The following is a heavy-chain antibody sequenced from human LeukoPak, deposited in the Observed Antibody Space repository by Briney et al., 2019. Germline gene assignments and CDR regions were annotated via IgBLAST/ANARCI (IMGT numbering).Heavy chain of an antibody. V-gene: IGHV3-66*01. CDR2: IYSGGTT. J-gene: IGHJ6*03. Sequence: GGSLRLSCAASGFNVSSNYMRWVRQAPGKGLDWVSIIYSGGTTYYADSVKGKFTISRDNSKNTLYLQMNSLRAEDTAVYYCARANYDTRTYYYYYMDVWGKGTTVTVSS. CDR1: GFNVSSNY. CDR3: ARANYDTRTYYYYYMDV. D-gene: IGHD3-9*01.